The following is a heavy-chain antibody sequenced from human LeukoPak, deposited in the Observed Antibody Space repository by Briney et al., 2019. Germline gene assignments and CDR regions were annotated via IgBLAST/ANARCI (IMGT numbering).Heavy chain of an antibody. D-gene: IGHD4-23*01. V-gene: IGHV4-39*01. CDR2: IYYSGST. J-gene: IGHJ4*02. Sequence: SETLSLTCTVSGGSISSSSYYWGWIRQPPGKGLEWIGSIYYSGSTYHNPSLKSRVTISVDTSKNQFSLKLSSVTAADTAVYYCARHASLRWPTFDYWGQGTLVTVSS. CDR3: ARHASLRWPTFDY. CDR1: GGSISSSSYY.